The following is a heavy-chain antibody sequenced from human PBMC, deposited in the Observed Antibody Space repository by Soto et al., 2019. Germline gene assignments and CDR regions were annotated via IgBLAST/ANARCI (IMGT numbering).Heavy chain of an antibody. D-gene: IGHD6-19*01. CDR3: ARGPSSGWIDAFDI. CDR2: IYHSGST. CDR1: GGSISSYY. J-gene: IGHJ3*02. Sequence: QVQLQESGPGLVKPSETLSLTCTVSGGSISSYYWSWIRQPPGKGLEWIGYIYHSGSTYYNPSLKSRVTISVDRSKNQFSLKLSSVTAADTAVYYCARGPSSGWIDAFDIWGQGTMVTVSS. V-gene: IGHV4-59*12.